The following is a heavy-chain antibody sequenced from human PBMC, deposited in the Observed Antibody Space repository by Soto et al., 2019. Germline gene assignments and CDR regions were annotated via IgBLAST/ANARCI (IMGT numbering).Heavy chain of an antibody. D-gene: IGHD5-12*01. CDR1: GFSLSTRGVG. CDR2: IFWDDDK. CDR3: AHRSRGYAYYFDQ. J-gene: IGHJ4*02. V-gene: IGHV2-5*02. Sequence: QITLKESGPTLVKPTLTLTLTCSYSGFSLSTRGVGVGWIRQPPGKALEWLALIFWDDDKWYSPSLRSRITIAVDTYNNQVVLTMTNMDPVDTATYYCAHRSRGYAYYFDQWGQGTLVTVSS.